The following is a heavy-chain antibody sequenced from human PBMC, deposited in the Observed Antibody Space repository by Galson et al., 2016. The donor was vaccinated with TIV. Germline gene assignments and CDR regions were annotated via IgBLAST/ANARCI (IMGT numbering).Heavy chain of an antibody. Sequence: SVKVSCKASGGTFSRHTVSWVRQAPGQGLEWVGRIIPLLGIAGFAQKFQGRVSITADTSTSTAYMEVRSLKSDDTAVYYCARDAPYARAWSIDYWGQGTLVTVSP. CDR1: GGTFSRHT. J-gene: IGHJ4*02. CDR2: IIPLLGIA. V-gene: IGHV1-69*04. CDR3: ARDAPYARAWSIDY. D-gene: IGHD2-2*01.